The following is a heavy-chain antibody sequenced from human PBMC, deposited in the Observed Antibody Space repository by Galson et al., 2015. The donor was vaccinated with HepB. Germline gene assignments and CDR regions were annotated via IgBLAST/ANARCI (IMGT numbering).Heavy chain of an antibody. D-gene: IGHD2-15*01. V-gene: IGHV3-21*01. CDR2: ISSSSSYM. CDR1: GFTFSSYS. Sequence: SLRLSCAASGFTFSSYSLNWVRQAPGEGLEWVSSISSSSSYMYYADSVKGRFTISRDNAKNSLFLQMSSLRAEDTAVYYCARGYCSDGRCQSPDYWGQGTLVTVSS. CDR3: ARGYCSDGRCQSPDY. J-gene: IGHJ4*02.